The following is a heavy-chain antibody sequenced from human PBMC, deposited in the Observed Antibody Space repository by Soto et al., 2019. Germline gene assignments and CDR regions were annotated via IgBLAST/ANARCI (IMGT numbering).Heavy chain of an antibody. Sequence: EVQLVPSGAEVQKPGEPLRIYCKASGYSFTNYWIGWVRQKPGKGLEWMGIIYPGDSAPRYSPSFQGHVTISVDKSISTAFLQWSSLKASDTAMYYCARGEGWNPHHPCDYWGKGTLVTVSS. J-gene: IGHJ4*02. CDR2: IYPGDSAP. D-gene: IGHD1-1*01. CDR3: ARGEGWNPHHPCDY. V-gene: IGHV5-51*01. CDR1: GYSFTNYW.